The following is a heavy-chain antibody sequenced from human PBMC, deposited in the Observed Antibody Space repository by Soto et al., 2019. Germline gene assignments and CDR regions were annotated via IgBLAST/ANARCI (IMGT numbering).Heavy chain of an antibody. J-gene: IGHJ6*02. CDR3: AKEGGRRYVLRFLEWPEPMDV. CDR2: ISYDGSNK. D-gene: IGHD3-3*01. CDR1: GFTFSSYG. Sequence: GGSLRLSCAASGFTFSSYGMHWVRQAPGKGLEWVAVISYDGSNKYYADSVKGRFTISRDNSKNTLYLQMNSLRAEDTAVYYCAKEGGRRYVLRFLEWPEPMDVWGQGTTVTVSS. V-gene: IGHV3-30*18.